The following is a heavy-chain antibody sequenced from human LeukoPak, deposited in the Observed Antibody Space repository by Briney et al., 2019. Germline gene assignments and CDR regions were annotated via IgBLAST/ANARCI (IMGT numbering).Heavy chain of an antibody. D-gene: IGHD4-11*01. CDR1: GFTFSAYS. V-gene: IGHV3-48*01. CDR2: IDSSSSPI. CDR3: ARDQAYSFDY. J-gene: IGHJ4*02. Sequence: PGGSLRLSCAASGFTFSAYSMNWVRQAPEKGLEWVSYIDSSSSPIYYADSVKGRFTISRDNAKNSLYLQMDSLRAEDTAVYYCARDQAYSFDYWGQGTLVTVSS.